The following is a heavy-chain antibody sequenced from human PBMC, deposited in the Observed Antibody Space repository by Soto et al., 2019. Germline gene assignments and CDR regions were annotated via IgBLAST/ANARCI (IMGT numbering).Heavy chain of an antibody. V-gene: IGHV1-69*02. CDR1: GGTFSSYT. J-gene: IGHJ1*01. Sequence: EASVKVSCKASGGTFSSYTISWVRQAPGQGLEWMGRIIPILGIANYAQKFQGRVTITADKSTSTAYMELSSLRSEDTAVYYCASAGYCSGGSCYSEYFPHWGQGTLVTVSS. D-gene: IGHD2-15*01. CDR2: IIPILGIA. CDR3: ASAGYCSGGSCYSEYFPH.